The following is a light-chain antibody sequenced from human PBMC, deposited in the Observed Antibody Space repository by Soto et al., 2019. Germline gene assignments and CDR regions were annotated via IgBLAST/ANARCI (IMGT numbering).Light chain of an antibody. V-gene: IGLV2-14*03. J-gene: IGLJ1*01. Sequence: QSVLTQPASVSGSPGQSITISCTGTRRDIGGYNYVSWYQHHPGKAPKLMIYDVSNRPSGVSNRFSGSKSGNTASLTISGLQPEDEADYYCCSYTTSNTRQIVFGTGTKVTVL. CDR1: RRDIGGYNY. CDR3: CSYTTSNTRQIV. CDR2: DVS.